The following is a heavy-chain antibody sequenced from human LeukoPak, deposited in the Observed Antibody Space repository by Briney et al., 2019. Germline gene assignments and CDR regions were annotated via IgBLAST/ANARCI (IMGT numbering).Heavy chain of an antibody. D-gene: IGHD1-1*01. J-gene: IGHJ3*02. CDR3: ARERTTGTGAFDI. Sequence: SQTLSLTCTVSGGSISSGSYYWSWIRQPAGKGLEWIGRIYTSGSTNYNPSLKSRVTISVDTSKNQFSLKLSSVTAADTAVYYCARERTTGTGAFDIWGQGTMVTVSS. V-gene: IGHV4-61*02. CDR1: GGSISSGSYY. CDR2: IYTSGST.